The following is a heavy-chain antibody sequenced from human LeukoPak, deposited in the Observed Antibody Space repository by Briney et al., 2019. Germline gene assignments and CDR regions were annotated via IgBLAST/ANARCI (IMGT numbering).Heavy chain of an antibody. J-gene: IGHJ3*02. CDR3: ARGDYDILTRERDAFDI. CDR1: GGTFSSYA. V-gene: IGHV1-69*06. CDR2: IIPIFGTA. Sequence: GSSVKVSCKASGGTFSSYAISWVRQAPGQGLEWMGGIIPIFGTANYAQKFQGRVTITADKSTSTAYMELSSLRSEDTAVYYCARGDYDILTRERDAFDIWGQGTMVTVSS. D-gene: IGHD3-9*01.